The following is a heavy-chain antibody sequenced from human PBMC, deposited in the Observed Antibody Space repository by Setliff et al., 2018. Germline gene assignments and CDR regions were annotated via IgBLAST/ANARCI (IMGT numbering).Heavy chain of an antibody. CDR3: TVYNXGSSKDHY. Sequence: SETLSLTCAVYGGSFSTYYWIWIRQPPGKGLEXIGXXXXXXXXXXXXXXKXXXXISVDTSKNQFSLKLSSVTAADTALYYCTVYNXGSSKDHYWGQGTPVTAPQ. V-gene: IGHV4-34*01. J-gene: IGHJ4*02. D-gene: IGHD3-22*01. CDR1: GGSFSTYY. CDR2: XXXXXXX.